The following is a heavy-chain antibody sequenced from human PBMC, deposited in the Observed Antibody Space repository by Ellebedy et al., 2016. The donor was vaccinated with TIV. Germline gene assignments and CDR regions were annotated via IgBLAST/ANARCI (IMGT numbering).Heavy chain of an antibody. CDR3: ARDQRSDSSSWYDFDY. CDR1: GGTFSSYA. Sequence: ASVKVSCKASGGTFSSYAISWVRQAPGQGLEWMGIINPSGGSTSYAQKLQGRVTMTRDTSTSTVYMELSSLRSDDTAVYYCARDQRSDSSSWYDFDYWGQGTLVTVSS. V-gene: IGHV1-46*04. D-gene: IGHD6-13*01. CDR2: INPSGGST. J-gene: IGHJ4*02.